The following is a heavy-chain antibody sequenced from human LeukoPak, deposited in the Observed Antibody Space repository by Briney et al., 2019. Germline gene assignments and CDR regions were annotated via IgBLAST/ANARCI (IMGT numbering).Heavy chain of an antibody. CDR3: AREDPHVPLDY. CDR1: GGSISSSSYY. V-gene: IGHV4-39*07. J-gene: IGHJ4*02. CDR2: IYTSGST. Sequence: SETLSLTCTVSGGSISSSSYYWGWIRQPPGKGLEWIGRIYTSGSTNYNPSLKSRVTISVDTSKNQFSLKLSSVTAADTAVYYCAREDPHVPLDYWGQGTLVTVSS.